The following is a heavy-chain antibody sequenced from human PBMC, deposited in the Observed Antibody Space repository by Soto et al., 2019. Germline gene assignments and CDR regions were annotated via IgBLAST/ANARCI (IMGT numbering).Heavy chain of an antibody. Sequence: GESLKISCKGSGYSLPTYWIGWVRQKPGEGLEWMGIIYPGDSDTRYSPSFQGQVTISADKSISTAYLQWSSLKASDTAVYYCARGFSGYTSSWPYWGQGTLVTVSS. J-gene: IGHJ4*02. CDR1: GYSLPTYW. D-gene: IGHD6-13*01. CDR2: IYPGDSDT. V-gene: IGHV5-51*01. CDR3: ARGFSGYTSSWPY.